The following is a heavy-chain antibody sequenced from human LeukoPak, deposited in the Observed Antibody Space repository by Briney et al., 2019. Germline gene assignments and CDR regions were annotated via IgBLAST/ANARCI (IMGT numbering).Heavy chain of an antibody. CDR1: GYTFTSYG. J-gene: IGHJ6*02. V-gene: IGHV1-18*01. CDR2: TSAYNGNT. CDR3: VSIHYYYGMDV. Sequence: ASVKVSCKASGYTFTSYGISWVRQAPGQGLEWMGWTSAYNGNTNYAQKLQGRVTMTTDTSTSTAYMELRSLRSDDTAVYYCVSIHYYYGMDVWGQGTTVTVSS.